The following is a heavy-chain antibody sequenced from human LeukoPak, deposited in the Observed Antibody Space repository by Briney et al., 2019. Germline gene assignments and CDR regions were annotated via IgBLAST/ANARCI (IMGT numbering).Heavy chain of an antibody. CDR1: GFTFNNYE. CDR3: ARGGEGVHFDY. J-gene: IGHJ4*02. Sequence: GGSLRLSCAASGFTFNNYEMTWVRQAPGKGLEWVSYISSSGSSTYYADSVKGRFTISRDNTKNSLYLQMNSLRAEDTAVYYCARGGEGVHFDYWGQGTLVTVSS. CDR2: ISSSGSST. D-gene: IGHD3-10*01. V-gene: IGHV3-48*03.